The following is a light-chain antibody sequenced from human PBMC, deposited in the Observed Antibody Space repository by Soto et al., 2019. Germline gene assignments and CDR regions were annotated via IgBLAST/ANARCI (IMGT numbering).Light chain of an antibody. CDR2: GAS. V-gene: IGKV3-15*01. J-gene: IGKJ4*01. CDR3: QQYYDYPPLI. CDR1: RNINRK. Sequence: EILMTQSPVTLSVSPGDRVTLSCRASRNINRKVAWYQQKPGQAPRLLISGASTRATGIPTRFSGSGSGTEFTFTISNLQSEDFAVYYCQQYYDYPPLIFGGGTKVEIK.